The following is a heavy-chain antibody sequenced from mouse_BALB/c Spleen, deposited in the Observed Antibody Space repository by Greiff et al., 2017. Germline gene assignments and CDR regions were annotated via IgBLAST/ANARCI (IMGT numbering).Heavy chain of an antibody. Sequence: QVQLQQSGAELVKPGASVKLSCKASGYTFTSYYMYWVKQRPGQGLEWIGEINPSNGGTNFNEKFKSKATLTVDKSSSTAYMQLSSLTSEDSAVYYCTRRRYYGKDWYFDVWGAGTTVTVSS. CDR1: GYTFTSYY. CDR3: TRRRYYGKDWYFDV. V-gene: IGHV1S81*02. J-gene: IGHJ1*01. CDR2: INPSNGGT. D-gene: IGHD2-1*01.